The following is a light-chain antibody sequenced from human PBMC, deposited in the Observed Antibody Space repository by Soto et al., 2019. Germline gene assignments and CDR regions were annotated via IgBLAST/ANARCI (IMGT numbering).Light chain of an antibody. CDR2: GAS. CDR3: QQYNNWPPWT. CDR1: QSVSSN. Sequence: EIVMTQSPATLSVSPGERATLSCRASQSVSSNLAWYQQKPGQAPRLLIYGASTRATGIPARFSGSGSGTECTLSSNSLQSEDFAVYYYQQYNNWPPWTFGQGTKVEIK. V-gene: IGKV3-15*01. J-gene: IGKJ1*01.